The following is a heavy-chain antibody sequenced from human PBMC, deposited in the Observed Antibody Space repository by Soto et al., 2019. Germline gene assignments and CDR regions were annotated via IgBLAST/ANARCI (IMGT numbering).Heavy chain of an antibody. D-gene: IGHD4-4*01. CDR3: ARSRDGYSFYFYYGMDG. V-gene: IGHV3-30*03. CDR1: GFTFTNYD. CDR2: ILHDGSAE. Sequence: PGGSLRLSCAASGFTFTNYDMHWVRQAPGKXLEWMALILHDGSAEYYADSVKGRFTISRDNSKNTLYLQMNSLRAEDTAVYYCARSRDGYSFYFYYGMDGWGQGTTVTVSS. J-gene: IGHJ6*02.